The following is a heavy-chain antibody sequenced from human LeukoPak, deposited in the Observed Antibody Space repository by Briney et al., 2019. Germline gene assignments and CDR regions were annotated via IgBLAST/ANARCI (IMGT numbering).Heavy chain of an antibody. CDR2: IMQGGSEK. J-gene: IGHJ3*02. D-gene: IGHD2/OR15-2a*01. CDR3: ARGGYFAPAPDAFDI. CDR1: GFTFSSYW. V-gene: IGHV3-7*01. Sequence: GGSLRLSCAACGFTFSSYWMSWVGQAPGQGREWVADIMQGGSEKYYVDYVKGRLTISRDNAKNSLYLQVNSLRAEDTVEHYCARGGYFAPAPDAFDIWGQGTMVTVSS.